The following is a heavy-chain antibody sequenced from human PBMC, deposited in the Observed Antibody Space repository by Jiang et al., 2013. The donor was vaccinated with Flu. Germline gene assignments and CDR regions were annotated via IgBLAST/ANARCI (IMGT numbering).Heavy chain of an antibody. Sequence: GSGLVKPSQTLSLTCTVSGGSISSGGYYWSWIRQHPGKGLEWIGYIYHSGSTYYNPSLKSRVNISVDTSKNQFSLKLSSVTAADTAVYYCAGGPITGTFDYWGQGTLVTVSS. CDR1: GGSISSGGYY. D-gene: IGHD1-20*01. CDR3: AGGPITGTFDY. CDR2: IYHSGST. V-gene: IGHV4-31*03. J-gene: IGHJ4*02.